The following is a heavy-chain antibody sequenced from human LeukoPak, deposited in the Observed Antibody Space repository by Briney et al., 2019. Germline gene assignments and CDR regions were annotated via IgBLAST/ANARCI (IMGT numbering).Heavy chain of an antibody. CDR2: MNPNSGNT. J-gene: IGHJ1*01. V-gene: IGHV1-8*01. CDR3: ARGSTGSGSYYAEYFQH. Sequence: GASVKVSCKASGYTFTSYDINWVRQATGQGLDWMGWMNPNSGNTGYAQKFQGRVTMTRNTSISTAYMELSSLRSEDTAVYHCARGSTGSGSYYAEYFQHWGQGTLVTVSS. CDR1: GYTFTSYD. D-gene: IGHD3-10*01.